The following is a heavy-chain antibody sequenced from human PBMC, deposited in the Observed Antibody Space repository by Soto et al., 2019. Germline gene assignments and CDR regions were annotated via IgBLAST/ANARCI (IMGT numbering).Heavy chain of an antibody. D-gene: IGHD6-13*01. CDR3: ARQIPSSSWTVYYGMDV. CDR1: GYSFTSYW. J-gene: IGHJ6*02. CDR2: IYPGDSDT. Sequence: PGESLKISCKGSGYSFTSYWIGWVRQMPGKGLEWMGIIYPGDSDTRYSPSFQGQVTISADKSISTAYLQWSSLKASDTAMYYCARQIPSSSWTVYYGMDVWGQGTTVTVSS. V-gene: IGHV5-51*01.